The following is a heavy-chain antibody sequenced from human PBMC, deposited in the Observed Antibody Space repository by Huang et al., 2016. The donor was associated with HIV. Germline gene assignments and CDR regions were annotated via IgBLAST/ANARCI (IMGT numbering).Heavy chain of an antibody. D-gene: IGHD6-19*01. J-gene: IGHJ4*02. Sequence: QVQLQESGPGLVKPSETLSLTCTVSGGSVSSGSYYWSWIRQPPGKGLEWIGYIYYSGSTNYNPSLKSRVTISVDTSKNQFSLKLGSVTAADTAVYYCAREMAARPGFDYWGQGTLVTVSS. CDR2: IYYSGST. V-gene: IGHV4-61*01. CDR3: AREMAARPGFDY. CDR1: GGSVSSGSYY.